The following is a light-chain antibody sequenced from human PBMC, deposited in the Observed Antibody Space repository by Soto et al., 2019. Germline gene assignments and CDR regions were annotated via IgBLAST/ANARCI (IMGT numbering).Light chain of an antibody. J-gene: IGLJ1*01. Sequence: QSVLTQPASVSGSPGQSINISCTGTSSDVGAYNYVSWYQQHPGKAPKLMIYEVSNRPSGVSNRFSGSKSGNTASLTISRLQAEDEADYYCSSYTSISTPYVFGTGTKVTVL. CDR3: SSYTSISTPYV. CDR1: SSDVGAYNY. CDR2: EVS. V-gene: IGLV2-14*01.